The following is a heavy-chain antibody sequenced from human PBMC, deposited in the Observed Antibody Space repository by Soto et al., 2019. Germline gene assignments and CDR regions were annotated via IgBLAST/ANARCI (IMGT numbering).Heavy chain of an antibody. CDR1: GFSFSRYA. V-gene: IGHV3-30-3*01. CDR2: ISHDGINK. D-gene: IGHD6-19*01. Sequence: QVRLVESGGVVVQPGRSLRLYCTASGFSFSRYAMYWFRQPPGKGLEWVAVISHDGINKHYADSVKGRVTVSRDNSNHSLDLQLNSLRGEDTAMYYCARDMYSSDYFVKWFEPWGQGTLVTVSS. CDR3: ARDMYSSDYFVKWFEP. J-gene: IGHJ5*02.